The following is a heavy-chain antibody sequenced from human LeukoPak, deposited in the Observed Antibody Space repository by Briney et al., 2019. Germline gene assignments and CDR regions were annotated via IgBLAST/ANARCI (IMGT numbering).Heavy chain of an antibody. CDR3: ASLSIAAAGSLYWFDP. CDR1: GGSFSGYY. J-gene: IGHJ5*02. V-gene: IGHV4-34*01. CDR2: INHSGST. D-gene: IGHD6-13*01. Sequence: PSETLSLTCAVYGGSFSGYYWSWIRQPPGKGLEWIGEINHSGSTNYNPSLKSRVTISVDTSKNQFSLKLSSVTAADTAVYYCASLSIAAAGSLYWFDPWGQGTLVTVSS.